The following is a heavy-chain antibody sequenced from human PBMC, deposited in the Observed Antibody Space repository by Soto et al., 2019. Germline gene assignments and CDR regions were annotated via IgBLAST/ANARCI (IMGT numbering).Heavy chain of an antibody. V-gene: IGHV3-73*02. J-gene: IGHJ4*02. D-gene: IGHD3-10*02. CDR2: IRTKPNNYAT. Sequence: DVQLVESGGGLVQPGGSLKLSCATSGFSFSGTAMHWVRQASGKGLEWVGRIRTKPNNYATTYAASVTGRFTISRDDSKNTVYLQINRLKPEDTAVYYCTSPEAPYVSPDPFASWGQGALVTVSS. CDR1: GFSFSGTA. CDR3: TSPEAPYVSPDPFAS.